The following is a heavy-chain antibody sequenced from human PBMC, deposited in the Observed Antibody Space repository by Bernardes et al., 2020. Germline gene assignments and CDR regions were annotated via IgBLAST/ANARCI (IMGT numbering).Heavy chain of an antibody. D-gene: IGHD2-8*02. CDR3: ARDGGYCTGGVCYSMDV. CDR1: GFTFSSYD. J-gene: IGHJ6*02. CDR2: IGTAGDT. V-gene: IGHV3-13*01. Sequence: GGSLIRSCAASGFTFSSYDMHWVRQATGQGLEWVSAIGTAGDTYYPGSVKGRFTISRENAKNSLYLQMNSLRAGDTAVYYCARDGGYCTGGVCYSMDVWGQGTTVTVSS.